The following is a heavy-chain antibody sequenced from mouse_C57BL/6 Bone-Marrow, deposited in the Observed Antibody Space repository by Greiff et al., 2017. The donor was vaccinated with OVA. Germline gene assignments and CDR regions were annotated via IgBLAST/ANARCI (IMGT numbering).Heavy chain of an antibody. D-gene: IGHD2-1*01. J-gene: IGHJ2*01. Sequence: EVQLQQSGAELVRPGASVKLSCTASGFNIKDDNMHWVKQRPEQGLEWIGWIDPENGDTEYASKFQGKATITADTSSNTAYLQLSSLTSEDTAVYYCIAYGNYVWGQGTTLTVSS. CDR2: IDPENGDT. CDR3: IAYGNYV. V-gene: IGHV14-4*01. CDR1: GFNIKDDN.